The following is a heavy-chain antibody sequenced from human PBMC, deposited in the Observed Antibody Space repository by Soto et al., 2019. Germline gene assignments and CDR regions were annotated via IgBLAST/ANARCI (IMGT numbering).Heavy chain of an antibody. D-gene: IGHD6-19*01. CDR2: ISGSGGST. CDR3: AKVWWLVFVLHYMDV. V-gene: IGHV3-23*01. Sequence: PGGSLRLSCAASGFTFSSYAMSWVRQAPGKGLEWVSAISGSGGSTYYADSVKGRFTISRDNSKNTLYLQMNSLRAEDTAVYYCAKVWWLVFVLHYMDVWGKGTTVNVSS. J-gene: IGHJ6*03. CDR1: GFTFSSYA.